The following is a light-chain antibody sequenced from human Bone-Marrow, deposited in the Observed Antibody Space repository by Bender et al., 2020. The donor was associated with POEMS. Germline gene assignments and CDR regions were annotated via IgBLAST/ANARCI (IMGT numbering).Light chain of an antibody. CDR3: CSYTSSGTPV. J-gene: IGLJ2*01. CDR2: DVS. V-gene: IGLV2-14*02. Sequence: QSALTQPPSASGSPGQSVTISCTGSSRDVGNYDLVSWHQQYPGKAPKLIIYDVSNRPSGVSNRFSGFKSGNTASLTISGLQAEDEADYFCCSYTSSGTPVFGGGTKVTVL. CDR1: SRDVGNYDL.